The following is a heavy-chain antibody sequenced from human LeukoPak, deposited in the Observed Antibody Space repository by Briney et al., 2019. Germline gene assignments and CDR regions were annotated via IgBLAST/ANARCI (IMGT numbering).Heavy chain of an antibody. CDR1: GYSFTSYW. CDR3: ARAIHATGYSYGPAPEYHYYYYMDV. V-gene: IGHV5-51*01. CDR2: IYPGDSDT. Sequence: GESLKISCKGSGYSFTSYWIGWVRQMPGKGLEWMGIIYPGDSDTRYSPSFQGQVTISADKSISTAYLQWSSLKASDTAMYYCARAIHATGYSYGPAPEYHYYYYMDVWGKGTTVTVSS. D-gene: IGHD5-18*01. J-gene: IGHJ6*03.